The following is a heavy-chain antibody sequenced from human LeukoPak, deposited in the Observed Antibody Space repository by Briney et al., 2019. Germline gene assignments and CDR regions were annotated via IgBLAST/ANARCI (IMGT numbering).Heavy chain of an antibody. CDR3: ARVSSSGIAARRVLIDY. CDR2: INHSGST. CDR1: GGSFSGYY. D-gene: IGHD6-6*01. V-gene: IGHV4-34*01. Sequence: PSETLSLTCAVYGGSFSGYYWSWIRQPPGKGLEWIGEINHSGSTNYNPSLKSRVTISVDTSKYQFSLKLSSVTAADTAVYYCARVSSSGIAARRVLIDYWGQGTLVTVSS. J-gene: IGHJ4*02.